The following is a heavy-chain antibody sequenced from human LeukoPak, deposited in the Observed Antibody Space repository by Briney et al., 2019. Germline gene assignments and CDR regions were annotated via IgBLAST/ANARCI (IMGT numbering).Heavy chain of an antibody. CDR2: TYYRSTWYN. CDR3: ARRLTQYDCFDP. Sequence: QTLSLTCAISGDSVSSNSVTWNWIRQSPSRGLEWLGRTYYRSTWYNDYAVSVRGRITVNPDTSKNQFSLHLNSVAPEDTAVYYCARRLTQYDCFDPWGQGILVTVSS. CDR1: GDSVSSNSVT. D-gene: IGHD2-2*01. J-gene: IGHJ5*02. V-gene: IGHV6-1*01.